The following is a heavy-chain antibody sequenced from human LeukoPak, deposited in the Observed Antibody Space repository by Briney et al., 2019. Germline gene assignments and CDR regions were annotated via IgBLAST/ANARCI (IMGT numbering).Heavy chain of an antibody. CDR3: ARGRGYSGRDVDY. D-gene: IGHD1-26*01. J-gene: IGHJ4*02. CDR2: IYSGGST. V-gene: IGHV3-53*01. CDR1: GFTVSSNY. Sequence: PGGSLRLSCAASGFTVSSNYMNWVRQAPGKGLEWVSVIYSGGSTYYAGSAEGRFTISRDNSKNTRYLQMDSPRAEDTAVYYWARGRGYSGRDVDYWGQGTLVTVSS.